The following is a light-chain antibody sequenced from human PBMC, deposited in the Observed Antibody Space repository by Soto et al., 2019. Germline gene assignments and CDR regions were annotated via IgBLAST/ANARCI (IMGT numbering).Light chain of an antibody. Sequence: QSVLTQPRSVSGSPGQSVTISCTGTSSDVGGYNYVSWYQQHPGEAPKLMNYDVSKRPSGVPDRFSGSKSGNSASLTISGLQAEDEADYYCCSYAGNSYVFGTGTKVTVL. J-gene: IGLJ1*01. CDR2: DVS. CDR3: CSYAGNSYV. V-gene: IGLV2-11*01. CDR1: SSDVGGYNY.